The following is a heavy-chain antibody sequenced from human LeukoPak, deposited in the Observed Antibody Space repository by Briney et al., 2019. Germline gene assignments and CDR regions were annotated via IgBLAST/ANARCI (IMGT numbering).Heavy chain of an antibody. D-gene: IGHD2-2*01. CDR2: MNPNSGNT. V-gene: IGHV1-8*03. CDR3: ARGGGLKYQPELGFDP. CDR1: GYTFTSYD. J-gene: IGHJ5*02. Sequence: ASVKVSCKASGYTFTSYDINWVRQATGRGLEWMGWMNPNSGNTGYAQKFQGRVTITRNTSISTAYMELSSLRSEDTAVYYCARGGGLKYQPELGFDPWGQGTLVTVSS.